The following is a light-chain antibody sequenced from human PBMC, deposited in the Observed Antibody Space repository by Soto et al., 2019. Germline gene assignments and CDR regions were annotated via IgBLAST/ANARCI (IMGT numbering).Light chain of an antibody. J-gene: IGKJ4*01. CDR3: LQDYSYPLT. CDR2: AAS. V-gene: IGKV1-39*01. CDR1: QSIISY. Sequence: DMQMTQSPSSLSASVGDRFTMTCRASQSIISYLNWYQQKPGEAPKLLIYAASSLQSGVPSRFSGSGSGTDFTLTISSLQPEDFASYYCLQDYSYPLTFGGGTKVDIK.